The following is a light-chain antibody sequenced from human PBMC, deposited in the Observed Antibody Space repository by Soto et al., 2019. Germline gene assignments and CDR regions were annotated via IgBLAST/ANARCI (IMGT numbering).Light chain of an antibody. CDR1: SSNIGAGYD. Sequence: QSVLTQPPSVSGAPGQRVTISCTGSSSNIGAGYDVHWYQQLPGTAPKLLIYGNSNRPSGVPDRFSGSKSGTSASLAITGLQAEDEADYYCAAWDDSLSHEVFGGGTKVTVL. CDR3: AAWDDSLSHEV. CDR2: GNS. V-gene: IGLV1-40*01. J-gene: IGLJ2*01.